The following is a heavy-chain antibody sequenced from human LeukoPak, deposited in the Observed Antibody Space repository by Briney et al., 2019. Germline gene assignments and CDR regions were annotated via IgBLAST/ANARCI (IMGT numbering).Heavy chain of an antibody. D-gene: IGHD5-24*01. CDR1: GFTFSSYW. CDR3: AREGGYTHWYFDL. Sequence: GGSLRLSCAASGFTFSSYWMHCVRQAPGKGLVWVSRINSDGSSTSYADSVKGRFTISRDNAKNALYLQMSSLRAEDTAVYYCAREGGYTHWYFDLWGRGTLVTVSS. J-gene: IGHJ2*01. V-gene: IGHV3-74*01. CDR2: INSDGSST.